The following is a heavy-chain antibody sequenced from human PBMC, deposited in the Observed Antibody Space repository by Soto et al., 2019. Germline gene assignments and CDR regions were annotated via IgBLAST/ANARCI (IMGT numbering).Heavy chain of an antibody. Sequence: EVQLVESGGGLVKPGGSLRLSCAASGFTFSSYSMNWVRQAPGKGLEWVSSISSSSSYIYYADSVKGRFTISRDNAKNSLYLQMNSLRAEDTAVYYCARDPPGYSYGYYGMDVWGQGTTVTVSS. D-gene: IGHD5-18*01. CDR3: ARDPPGYSYGYYGMDV. CDR1: GFTFSSYS. CDR2: ISSSSSYI. V-gene: IGHV3-21*01. J-gene: IGHJ6*02.